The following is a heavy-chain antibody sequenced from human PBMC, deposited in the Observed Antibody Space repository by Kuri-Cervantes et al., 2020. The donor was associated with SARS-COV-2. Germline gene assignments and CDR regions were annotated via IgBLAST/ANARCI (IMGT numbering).Heavy chain of an antibody. CDR1: GGSISSVDHY. D-gene: IGHD2-2*01. Sequence: LRLSCTVSGGSISSVDHYWSWIRQPPGKGLEWIGYIYYSGTTYYNPSLKSRVTISVDTSKNQFSLKLSSVTAADTAVYYCARRDLSSTSINNWFDPWGQGTLVTVSS. V-gene: IGHV4-30-4*08. J-gene: IGHJ5*02. CDR3: ARRDLSSTSINNWFDP. CDR2: IYYSGTT.